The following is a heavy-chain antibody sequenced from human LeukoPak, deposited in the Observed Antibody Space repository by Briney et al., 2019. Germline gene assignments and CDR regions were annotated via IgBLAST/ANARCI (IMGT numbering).Heavy chain of an antibody. CDR3: ARHMSRYSGLPYTY. CDR1: GGSISSSGYY. V-gene: IGHV4-39*01. CDR2: IYYSGGT. J-gene: IGHJ4*02. D-gene: IGHD5-12*01. Sequence: SETLSLTCTVSGGSISSSGYYWGWIRQPPGKGLERIGSIYYSGGTYYNPSLKSRVTISVDTSKNQLSLKLSSVTAADTAVYYCARHMSRYSGLPYTYWGQGTLVTVSS.